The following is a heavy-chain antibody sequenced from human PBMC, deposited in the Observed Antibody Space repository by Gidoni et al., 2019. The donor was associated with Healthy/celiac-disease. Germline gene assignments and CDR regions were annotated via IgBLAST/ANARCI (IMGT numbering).Heavy chain of an antibody. D-gene: IGHD6-6*01. V-gene: IGHV4-30-4*01. CDR2: IYYSGGT. Sequence: QLQLQESGPGLVKPSQTLSLACTVSGGSLSSGDYYWSWIRQPPGKGLEWIGYIYYSGGTYYNPSLKSRVTISVDTSKNQFALKLSSVTAADTAVYYCGRGPGAARVFDPWGQGTMVTVSS. CDR1: GGSLSSGDYY. J-gene: IGHJ5*02. CDR3: GRGPGAARVFDP.